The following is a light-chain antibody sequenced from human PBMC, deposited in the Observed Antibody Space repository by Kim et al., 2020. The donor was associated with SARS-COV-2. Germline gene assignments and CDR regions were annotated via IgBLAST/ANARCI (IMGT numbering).Light chain of an antibody. CDR2: DVT. CDR3: CSYAGRYRYV. J-gene: IGLJ1*01. Sequence: QAVTIYRSGTSKEIGAFDYVSWDQQHPGKTPKVMIYDVTERPSGVPDRFSGSKSGNTASLTISGLRAEDEADYYCCSYAGRYRYVFGTGTKVTVL. CDR1: SKEIGAFDY. V-gene: IGLV2-11*03.